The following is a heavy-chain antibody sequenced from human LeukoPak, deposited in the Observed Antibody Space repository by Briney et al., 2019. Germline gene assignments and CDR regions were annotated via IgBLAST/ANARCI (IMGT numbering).Heavy chain of an antibody. V-gene: IGHV3-30*18. D-gene: IGHD6-13*01. Sequence: PWGTLRLSCAASGFTFSDYYMSWIRQAPGKGLEWVAVISYDGSNKYYASSVKGRFTNSRDNSKNRLHLQMTSLRAEATAVYYCAKDKAAAGIDYWGQGTLVTVSS. CDR3: AKDKAAAGIDY. J-gene: IGHJ4*02. CDR1: GFTFSDYY. CDR2: ISYDGSNK.